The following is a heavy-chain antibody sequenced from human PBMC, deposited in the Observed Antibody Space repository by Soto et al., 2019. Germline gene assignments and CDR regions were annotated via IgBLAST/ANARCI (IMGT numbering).Heavy chain of an antibody. CDR1: GGSISSSSYY. CDR3: ARRGIRDYGDYLFYYYGMDV. CDR2: IYYSGST. J-gene: IGHJ6*02. V-gene: IGHV4-39*01. Sequence: SETLSLTCTVSGGSISSSSYYWGWIRQPPGKGLEWIGSIYYSGSTYYNPSLKSRVTISVDTSKNQFSLKLSSVTAAETAVYYCARRGIRDYGDYLFYYYGMDVWGQGTTVTVSS. D-gene: IGHD4-17*01.